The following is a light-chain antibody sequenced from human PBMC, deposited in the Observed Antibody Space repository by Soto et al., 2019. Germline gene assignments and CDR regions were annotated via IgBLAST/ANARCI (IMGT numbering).Light chain of an antibody. V-gene: IGLV2-14*01. CDR2: DVS. CDR1: SSDVGGYNY. J-gene: IGLJ1*01. CDR3: SSYTSRSRV. Sequence: QSALTQPASVSGSPGQSITISCTGTSSDVGGYNYVSWYQQHPGKAPKLMIYDVSNRPSGVSNRFSGSKSGNTASLTISGLQAEDDADYYCSSYTSRSRVFGTGTKVTV.